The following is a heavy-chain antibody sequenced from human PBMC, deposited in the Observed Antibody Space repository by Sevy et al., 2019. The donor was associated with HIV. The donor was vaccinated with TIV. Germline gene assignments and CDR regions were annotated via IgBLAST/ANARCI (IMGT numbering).Heavy chain of an antibody. J-gene: IGHJ4*02. Sequence: SETLSLTCTVSGGSISSGGYYWSWIRQHPGKGLEWIGYIYYSGSTYYNPSLKSRVTISVDTSKNQFSLKLGSVTAADTAVYYCARGMRAVRGVIIIGFDYWGQGTLVTVSS. CDR3: ARGMRAVRGVIIIGFDY. CDR1: GGSISSGGYY. CDR2: IYYSGST. V-gene: IGHV4-31*03. D-gene: IGHD3-10*01.